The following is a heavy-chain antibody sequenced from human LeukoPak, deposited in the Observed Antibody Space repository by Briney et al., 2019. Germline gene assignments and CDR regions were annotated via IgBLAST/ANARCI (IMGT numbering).Heavy chain of an antibody. CDR3: AIKGLLQPNGNAFDI. Sequence: GGSLRLSCAASGFTFSSYAMSWVRQAPGKGLEWVSAISGSGGSTYSADSVKGRFTISRDNSKNTLYLQMNSLRAEDTTVYYCAIKGLLQPNGNAFDIWGQGTMVTVSS. V-gene: IGHV3-23*01. J-gene: IGHJ3*02. D-gene: IGHD3-22*01. CDR1: GFTFSSYA. CDR2: ISGSGGST.